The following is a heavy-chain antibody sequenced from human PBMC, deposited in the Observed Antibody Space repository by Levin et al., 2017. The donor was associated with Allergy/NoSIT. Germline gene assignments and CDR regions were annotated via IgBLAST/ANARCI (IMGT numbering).Heavy chain of an antibody. D-gene: IGHD4-17*01. J-gene: IGHJ6*02. CDR2: IYYSGST. Sequence: SETLSLTCTVSGGSISSGRYYWNWVRQPPGKGREWIGYIYYSGSTYSNPSLKSRITISVDMSKNQFSLRLSSLTAADTAVYYYARRRDGDYLFDYYGMDVWSPGTTVTVSS. CDR3: ARRRDGDYLFDYYGMDV. V-gene: IGHV4-30-4*01. CDR1: GGSISSGRYY.